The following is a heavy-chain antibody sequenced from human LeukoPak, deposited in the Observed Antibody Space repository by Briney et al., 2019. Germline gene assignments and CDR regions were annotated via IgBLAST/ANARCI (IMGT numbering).Heavy chain of an antibody. V-gene: IGHV3-23*01. D-gene: IGHD2-2*02. CDR1: GFTFSVYA. J-gene: IGHJ5*02. CDR3: AKEHDYTNAAPEWGLDS. Sequence: GGSLRLSCAASGFTFSVYAMSWVRQAPGKGLEWVSGISGSSSHTKDADFVRGRFTIYRDNSRNTLFLQLNSLTAEDTAVYYCAKEHDYTNAAPEWGLDSWGQGSLVIVSS. CDR2: ISGSSSHT.